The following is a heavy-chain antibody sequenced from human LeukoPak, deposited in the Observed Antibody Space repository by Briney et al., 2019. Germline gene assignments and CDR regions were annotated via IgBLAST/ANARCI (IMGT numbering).Heavy chain of an antibody. D-gene: IGHD3-10*01. V-gene: IGHV1-2*02. Sequence: ASVKVSCKASGYTFTGYYMLWVRQSPGQGLEWLGWINPNSGGTNYAQKLQGRVTMTTDTSTSTAYMELRSLRSDDTAVYYCARGGGRVSYGYFDYWGQGTLVTVSS. J-gene: IGHJ4*02. CDR1: GYTFTGYY. CDR3: ARGGGRVSYGYFDY. CDR2: INPNSGGT.